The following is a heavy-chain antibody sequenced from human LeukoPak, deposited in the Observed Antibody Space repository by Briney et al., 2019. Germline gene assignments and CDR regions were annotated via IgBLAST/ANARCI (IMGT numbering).Heavy chain of an antibody. CDR1: GFTFSSYS. CDR3: ARSLWPGVAVAANDY. V-gene: IGHV3-48*01. Sequence: QPGGSLRLSCAASGFTFSSYSMNWVRQAPGKGLEWVSYISSSSSTIYYADSVKGRFTISRDNAKNSLYLQMNSLRAEDTAVYYCARSLWPGVAVAANDYWGQGTLVTVSS. D-gene: IGHD6-19*01. CDR2: ISSSSSTI. J-gene: IGHJ4*02.